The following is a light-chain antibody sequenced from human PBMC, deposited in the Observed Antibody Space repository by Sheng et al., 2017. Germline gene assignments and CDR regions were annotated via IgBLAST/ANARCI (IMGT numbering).Light chain of an antibody. CDR1: KSVNNK. CDR2: SAS. CDR3: HQRSAWPNS. Sequence: ETLMTQSPGTLSVSPGEGVTLSCGASKSVNNKLAWYQQKPGQAPRLLIYSASTRATGIPARFSGGGSGTEFILTISSLQSEDSAVYYCHQRSAWPNSFGQGTKLETK. V-gene: IGKV3D-15*01. J-gene: IGKJ2*03.